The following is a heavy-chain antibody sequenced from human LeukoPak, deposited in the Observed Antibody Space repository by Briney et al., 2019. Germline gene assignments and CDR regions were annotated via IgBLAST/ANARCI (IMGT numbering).Heavy chain of an antibody. Sequence: PGGSLRLSCAASGFTFSSSAMHWVRQAPGKGLEYVSAISSNGVATYYANSVKGRFTISRDNSKHTLYLQMGSLITEDTAVYYCAREGAAASVDYWGQGTLVTVSS. V-gene: IGHV3-64*01. CDR3: AREGAAASVDY. CDR2: ISSNGVAT. CDR1: GFTFSSSA. D-gene: IGHD6-13*01. J-gene: IGHJ4*02.